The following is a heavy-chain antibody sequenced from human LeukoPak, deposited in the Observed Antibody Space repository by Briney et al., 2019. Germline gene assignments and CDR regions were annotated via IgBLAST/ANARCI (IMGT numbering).Heavy chain of an antibody. CDR1: GGSISSSSYY. Sequence: PSETLSLTCTVSGGSISSSSYYWGWIRQPPGKGLERIGSIYYSGSTYYNPSLKSRVTISVDTSKNQFSLKLSSVTAADTAVYYCASPTLFSGYCSGGSCFDYWGQGTLVTVSS. CDR2: IYYSGST. V-gene: IGHV4-39*07. D-gene: IGHD2-15*01. CDR3: ASPTLFSGYCSGGSCFDY. J-gene: IGHJ4*02.